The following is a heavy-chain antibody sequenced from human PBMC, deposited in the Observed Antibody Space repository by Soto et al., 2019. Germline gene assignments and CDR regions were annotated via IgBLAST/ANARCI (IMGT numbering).Heavy chain of an antibody. J-gene: IGHJ4*02. D-gene: IGHD3-16*01. CDR2: IYSGGST. Sequence: GGSLRLSCAASGLTVSTKYMSWVRQAPGKGLEWVSVIYSGGSTFYADSVRGRFTISRDNSKNTVNLQMNSLRAEDTAVYYCARDPWAADYWGQGTLGTVSS. CDR3: ARDPWAADY. CDR1: GLTVSTKY. V-gene: IGHV3-66*01.